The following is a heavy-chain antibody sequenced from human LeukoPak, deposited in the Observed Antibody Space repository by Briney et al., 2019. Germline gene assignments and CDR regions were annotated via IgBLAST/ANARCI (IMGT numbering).Heavy chain of an antibody. CDR3: ARALNPLPGTYYFDY. V-gene: IGHV4-4*07. CDR1: GASIDSHY. D-gene: IGHD2-15*01. J-gene: IGHJ4*02. CDR2: IYISGST. Sequence: SETLSLTCTVSGASIDSHYWSWIRQPAGKGLEWIGRIYISGSTNYNSSLQSRVTKSVDTSQNQFSLKLTSVTAADTAVYYCARALNPLPGTYYFDYWGQGTLVTVSS.